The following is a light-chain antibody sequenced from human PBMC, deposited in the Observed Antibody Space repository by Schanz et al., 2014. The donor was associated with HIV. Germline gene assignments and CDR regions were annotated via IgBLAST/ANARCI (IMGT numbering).Light chain of an antibody. CDR2: EVS. CDR3: SSYAGSTNYV. V-gene: IGLV2-8*01. J-gene: IGLJ1*01. Sequence: QSALTQPPSASGSRGQSVTISCTGTSSDVGHYDYVSWYQQHPGKAPKLMIYEVSKRPSGVPDRFSGSKSGNTASLTVSGLQAEDEADYYCSSYAGSTNYVFGTGTKLTVL. CDR1: SSDVGHYDY.